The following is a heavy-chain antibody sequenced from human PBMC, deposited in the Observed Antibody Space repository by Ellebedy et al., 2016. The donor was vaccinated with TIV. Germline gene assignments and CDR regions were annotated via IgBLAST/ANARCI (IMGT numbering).Heavy chain of an antibody. V-gene: IGHV3-30*04. Sequence: GESLKISCAASGFHFNSYALHWVRQAPGKGLEWVSLISYHGSDKYYADPVKGRFTISRDNSKDTLDLQMNNLRTGDTAVYYCARDPDAFGDQYFDLWGQGTLVIVSS. CDR2: ISYHGSDK. CDR1: GFHFNSYA. D-gene: IGHD3-10*01. CDR3: ARDPDAFGDQYFDL. J-gene: IGHJ5*01.